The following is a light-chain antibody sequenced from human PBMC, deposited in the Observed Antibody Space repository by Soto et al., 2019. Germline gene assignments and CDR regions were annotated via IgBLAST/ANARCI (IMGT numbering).Light chain of an antibody. V-gene: IGLV2-18*02. Sequence: QPALTQPPSVSGSHGQSVALSCTGTGSDIGTYNRVSWYQQPPGTAPKLMIYDVSDRPSGVPDRSSGSKSGNTASLTISGLQAEDEADYYCSSYTRSSTYVFGTGTKVTVL. CDR1: GSDIGTYNR. CDR3: SSYTRSSTYV. CDR2: DVS. J-gene: IGLJ1*01.